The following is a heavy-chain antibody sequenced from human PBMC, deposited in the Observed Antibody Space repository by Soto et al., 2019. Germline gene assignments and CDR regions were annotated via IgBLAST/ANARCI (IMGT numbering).Heavy chain of an antibody. CDR3: ARVDGESRMDV. CDR1: GFTFSDYY. Sequence: QVQLVESGGGLVKPGGSLRLSCAASGFTFSDYYMSWIRQAPGQGLEWISYIGSGSTYTNYADSVKGRFTISRANAKEALYVEMNSLRAEAPAVYYCARVDGESRMDVWGQGTTVSVAS. J-gene: IGHJ6*01. D-gene: IGHD2-21*01. V-gene: IGHV3-11*06. CDR2: IGSGSTYT.